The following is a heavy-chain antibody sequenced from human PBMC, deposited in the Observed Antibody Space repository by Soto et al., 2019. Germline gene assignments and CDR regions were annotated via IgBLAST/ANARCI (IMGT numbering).Heavy chain of an antibody. CDR1: GGTFSSYA. J-gene: IGHJ6*02. Sequence: ASVKVSCKASGGTFSSYAISWVRQAPGQGLEWMGGIIPIFGTANYAQKFQGRVTITADESTSTAYMELSSLRSEDTAVYYCARDQVAAAGFNYYGMDVWGQGTTVTVPS. CDR3: ARDQVAAAGFNYYGMDV. D-gene: IGHD6-13*01. V-gene: IGHV1-69*13. CDR2: IIPIFGTA.